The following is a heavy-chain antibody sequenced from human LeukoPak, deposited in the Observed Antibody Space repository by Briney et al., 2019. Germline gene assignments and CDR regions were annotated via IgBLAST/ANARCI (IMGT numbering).Heavy chain of an antibody. J-gene: IGHJ4*02. CDR3: AAHLSRDGYNPYYFGY. D-gene: IGHD5-24*01. Sequence: SETLSLTCTVSGYSISSGYYWGWIRQPPGKGLEWIGSIYHSGSTYYNPSLKSRVTISVDTSKNQFSLKLSSVTAADTAVYYCAAHLSRDGYNPYYFGYWGQGTLVTVSS. V-gene: IGHV4-38-2*02. CDR2: IYHSGST. CDR1: GYSISSGYY.